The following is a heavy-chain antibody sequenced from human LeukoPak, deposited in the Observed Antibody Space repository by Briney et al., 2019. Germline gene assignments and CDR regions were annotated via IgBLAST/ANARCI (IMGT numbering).Heavy chain of an antibody. CDR3: ARGRLGSVVFEGYYYFMDV. D-gene: IGHD3-22*01. Sequence: PSETLSLTCTVSGGSISSSRYYWGWIRQPPGKGLEWIGEVYNGGSTNYNPSLKSRVIISVDTSKNQFSLRLSSVTAADTAVYYCARGRLGSVVFEGYYYFMDVWGKGTTVTVSS. CDR2: VYNGGST. J-gene: IGHJ6*03. V-gene: IGHV4-39*07. CDR1: GGSISSSRYY.